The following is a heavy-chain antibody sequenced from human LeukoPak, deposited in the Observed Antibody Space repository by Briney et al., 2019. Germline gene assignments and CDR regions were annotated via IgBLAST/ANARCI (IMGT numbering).Heavy chain of an antibody. D-gene: IGHD6-13*01. CDR1: GYTFTSYG. Sequence: ASVKVSCKASGYTFTSYGISWVRQAPGQRLEWMGWISAYNGNTNYAQKLQGRVTMTTDTSTSTAYMELRSLRSDDTAVYYCARDLTIAAAIPWGNWFDPWGQGTLVTVSS. V-gene: IGHV1-18*01. CDR2: ISAYNGNT. J-gene: IGHJ5*02. CDR3: ARDLTIAAAIPWGNWFDP.